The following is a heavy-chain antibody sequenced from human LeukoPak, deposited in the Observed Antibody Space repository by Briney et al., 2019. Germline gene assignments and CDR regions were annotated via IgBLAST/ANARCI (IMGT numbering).Heavy chain of an antibody. D-gene: IGHD3-10*01. V-gene: IGHV3-9*01. J-gene: IGHJ4*02. CDR3: AGDYGSGSYLSTLYYFDY. CDR2: ISWNSGSI. Sequence: GGSLRLSCAASGFTFDDYAMHWVRQGPGKGLEWVSGISWNSGSIGYADSVKGRFTISRDNAKNSLYLQINSLRVEDTALYYCAGDYGSGSYLSTLYYFDYWGQGTLVTVSS. CDR1: GFTFDDYA.